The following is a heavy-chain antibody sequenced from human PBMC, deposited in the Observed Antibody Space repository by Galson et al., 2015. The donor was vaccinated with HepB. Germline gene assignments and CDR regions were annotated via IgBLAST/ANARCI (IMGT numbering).Heavy chain of an antibody. Sequence: SLRLSCAASGFTFSSYGIHWVRQAPGKGLDWVASISSDGSYKYYADSVKGRFTISRDNSKNTLYLQMNSLRAEDTAVYYCAKGRVYGNDYFDYWGQGTLVTVSS. J-gene: IGHJ4*02. V-gene: IGHV3-30*18. D-gene: IGHD4-11*01. CDR2: ISSDGSYK. CDR3: AKGRVYGNDYFDY. CDR1: GFTFSSYG.